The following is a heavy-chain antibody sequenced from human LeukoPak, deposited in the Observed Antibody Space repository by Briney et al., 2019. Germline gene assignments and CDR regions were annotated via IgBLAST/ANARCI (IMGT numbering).Heavy chain of an antibody. V-gene: IGHV3-11*01. CDR3: ARDFTYSSSWRYFDY. Sequence: GGSLRLSCAASGFTFSDYYMSWIRQAPGKGLEWVSYISSSGSTIYYADSVKGRFTISRDNAKNSLYLQMNSLRAEDTAVYYCARDFTYSSSWRYFDYWGQGTLVTVSS. CDR2: ISSSGSTI. CDR1: GFTFSDYY. D-gene: IGHD6-13*01. J-gene: IGHJ4*02.